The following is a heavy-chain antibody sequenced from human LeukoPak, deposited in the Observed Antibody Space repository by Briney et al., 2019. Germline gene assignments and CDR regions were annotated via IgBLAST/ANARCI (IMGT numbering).Heavy chain of an antibody. J-gene: IGHJ4*02. CDR1: GFTVSSNY. V-gene: IGHV3-53*01. Sequence: GGSLRLSCAASGFTVSSNYMSWVRQAPGKGLEWVSVIYSGGSTYYADSVKGRFTISRDNSKNTLYLQMNSLRAEDTAVYYCARRRLDYGSGSYLDYWGQGTLVTVSS. CDR2: IYSGGST. CDR3: ARRRLDYGSGSYLDY. D-gene: IGHD3-10*01.